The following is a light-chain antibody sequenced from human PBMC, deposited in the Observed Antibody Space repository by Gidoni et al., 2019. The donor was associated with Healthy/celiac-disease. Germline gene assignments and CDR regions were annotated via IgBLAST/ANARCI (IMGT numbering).Light chain of an antibody. J-gene: IGLJ2*01. Sequence: SYALTQPPPVSVSPGQTARITCSGDALPKQYAYWYQQKPGQAPVLVIYKDSERPSGIPERFSGSSSGTTVTLTISGVQAEDEADYYCQSADSSGTHVVFGGGTKLTVL. CDR3: QSADSSGTHVV. CDR1: ALPKQY. CDR2: KDS. V-gene: IGLV3-25*03.